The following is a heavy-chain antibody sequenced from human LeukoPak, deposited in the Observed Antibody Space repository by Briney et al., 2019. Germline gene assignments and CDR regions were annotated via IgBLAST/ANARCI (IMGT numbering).Heavy chain of an antibody. CDR1: GYTFTGYY. CDR3: ARGGPSGGYEAFHYYYYYMDV. V-gene: IGHV1-2*02. Sequence: ASVKVSCKASGYTFTGYYIHWVRQTPGQGLEWMGWINPNSGGTNYAQKFQGRVTMTGDTSISTAYMELSRLRSDDTAVYYCARGGPSGGYEAFHYYYYYMDVWGKGTTVTISS. J-gene: IGHJ6*03. CDR2: INPNSGGT. D-gene: IGHD1-26*01.